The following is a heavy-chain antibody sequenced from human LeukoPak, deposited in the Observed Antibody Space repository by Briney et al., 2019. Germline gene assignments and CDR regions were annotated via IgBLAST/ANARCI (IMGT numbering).Heavy chain of an antibody. CDR2: IYYTGNT. D-gene: IGHD3-22*01. J-gene: IGHJ4*02. Sequence: PSETLSLTCAVPPLSVTNYYWSWIRQPPGKGLEWIGYIYYTGNTNYNPSLKSRVTLSLDTSKNQFSLRLNSVTATDTAVYYCARHASYFYSSPYADWGQGTLVTVSS. CDR3: ARHASYFYSSPYAD. V-gene: IGHV4-59*08. CDR1: PLSVTNYY.